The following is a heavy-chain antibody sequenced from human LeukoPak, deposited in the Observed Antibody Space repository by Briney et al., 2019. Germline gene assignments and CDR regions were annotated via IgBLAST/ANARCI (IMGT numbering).Heavy chain of an antibody. CDR2: ISSNGGST. V-gene: IGHV3-64*01. CDR3: AKSTLLWFGEF. CDR1: GFTFSSYA. J-gene: IGHJ4*02. D-gene: IGHD3-10*01. Sequence: PGGSLRLSCAASGFTFSSYAMHWVRQAPGKGLEYVSAISSNGGSTYYANSVKGRFTISRDNSKNTLYLQMDSLRAEDTAVYYCAKSTLLWFGEFWGQGTLVTVSS.